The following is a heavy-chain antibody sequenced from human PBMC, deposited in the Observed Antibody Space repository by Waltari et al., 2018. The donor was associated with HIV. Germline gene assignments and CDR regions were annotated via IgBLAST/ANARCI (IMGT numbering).Heavy chain of an antibody. V-gene: IGHV3-7*03. CDR2: IKQDGSEE. CDR3: TTPVTTRG. J-gene: IGHJ4*02. Sequence: EVHLVESGGGLVQPGGSLRLSCAASGFTFSSYWMYGGRQAPGKGLEWVANIKQDGSEENYVDSVKGRFTISRDNAKNSMYLQMNSLRAEDTAVYYCTTPVTTRGWGQGTLVTVSS. D-gene: IGHD4-17*01. CDR1: GFTFSSYW.